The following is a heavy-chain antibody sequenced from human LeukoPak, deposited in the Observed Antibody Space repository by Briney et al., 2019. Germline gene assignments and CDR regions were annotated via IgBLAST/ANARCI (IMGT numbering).Heavy chain of an antibody. J-gene: IGHJ4*02. D-gene: IGHD3-10*01. CDR3: ARASMVRGVIPY. Sequence: PGGSLRLSCAASGITFSSYAMHWVRQAPGKGLEWVAVISYDGSNKYYADSVKGRFTIPRDNSKNTLYLQMNSLRAEDTAVYYCARASMVRGVIPYWGQGTLVTVSS. CDR1: GITFSSYA. CDR2: ISYDGSNK. V-gene: IGHV3-30-3*01.